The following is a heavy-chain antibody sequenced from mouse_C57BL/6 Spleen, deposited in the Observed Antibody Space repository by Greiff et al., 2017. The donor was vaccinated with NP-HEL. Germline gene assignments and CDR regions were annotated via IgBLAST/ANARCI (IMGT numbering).Heavy chain of an antibody. CDR3: ATFYYSNYDYFDY. CDR1: GFSLTSYG. CDR2: IWGGGST. J-gene: IGHJ2*01. Sequence: VQRVESGPGLVAPSQTLSITCTASGFSLTSYGVSWVRQPPGKGLEWLGLIWGGGSTNYYSAHIARLSISKDNTKSQVFLKLNSLQADDTATYYCATFYYSNYDYFDYWGQGTTLTVSS. D-gene: IGHD2-5*01. V-gene: IGHV2-3*01.